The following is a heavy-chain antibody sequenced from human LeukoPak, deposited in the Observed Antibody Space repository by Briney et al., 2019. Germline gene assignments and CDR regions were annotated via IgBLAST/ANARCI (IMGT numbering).Heavy chain of an antibody. V-gene: IGHV4-4*07. CDR3: ARENYDILTGYSYFDY. D-gene: IGHD3-9*01. J-gene: IGHJ4*02. CDR1: GGSISSYY. Sequence: SETLSLTCTVSGGSISSYYWSWIRQPAGKGLEWIGRIYTSGSTNYNPSLKSRVTISVDKSKNQFSLKLSSVTAADTAVYYCARENYDILTGYSYFDYWGQGTLVTVSS. CDR2: IYTSGST.